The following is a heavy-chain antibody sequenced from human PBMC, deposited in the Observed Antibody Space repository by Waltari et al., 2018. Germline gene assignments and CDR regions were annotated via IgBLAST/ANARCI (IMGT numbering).Heavy chain of an antibody. Sequence: EVQLLESGGGLVQPGGSLRLSCATSGFTFNTYAVSWVRQAPGKGLEWVGRIKRKIDGGTTDYAAPVKGRFAISREDSKNTLYLQMNSLKTEDTAVYYCTTEAYCSSTSCPGAFDYWGQGTLVTVSS. CDR3: TTEAYCSSTSCPGAFDY. V-gene: IGHV3-15*01. D-gene: IGHD2-2*01. CDR2: IKRKIDGGTT. CDR1: GFTFNTYA. J-gene: IGHJ4*02.